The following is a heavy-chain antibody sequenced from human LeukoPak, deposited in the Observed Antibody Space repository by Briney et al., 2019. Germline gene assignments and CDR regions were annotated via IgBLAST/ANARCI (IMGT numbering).Heavy chain of an antibody. CDR2: INHSGST. CDR1: GFTFSKYW. Sequence: PGGSLRLSCAASGFTFSKYWMSWVRQPPGKGLEWIGEINHSGSTNYNPSLKSRVTISVDTSKNQFSLKLSSVTAADTAVYYCARNWIFGVVPPGYWGQGTLVTVSS. J-gene: IGHJ4*02. D-gene: IGHD3-3*01. CDR3: ARNWIFGVVPPGY. V-gene: IGHV4-34*01.